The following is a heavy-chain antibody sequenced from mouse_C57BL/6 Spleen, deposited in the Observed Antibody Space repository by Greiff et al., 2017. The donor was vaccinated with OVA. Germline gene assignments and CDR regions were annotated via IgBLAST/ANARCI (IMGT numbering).Heavy chain of an antibody. CDR1: GYSITSGYY. Sequence: EVKLLESGPGLVKPSQSLSLTCSVTGYSITSGYYWNWIRQFPGNKLEWMGYISYDGSNNYNPSLKNRISITRDTSKNQFFLKLNSVTTEDTATYYCAREELYFDYWGQGTTLTVSS. D-gene: IGHD4-1*01. CDR3: AREELYFDY. J-gene: IGHJ2*01. CDR2: ISYDGSN. V-gene: IGHV3-6*01.